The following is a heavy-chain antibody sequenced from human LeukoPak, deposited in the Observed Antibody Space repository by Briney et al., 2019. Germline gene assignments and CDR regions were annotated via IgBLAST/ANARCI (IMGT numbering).Heavy chain of an antibody. D-gene: IGHD3-3*01. CDR3: AKDRVGDDFWSGYYTHDSRYYYYYYMDV. V-gene: IGHV3-33*06. CDR1: GFTFSSYG. J-gene: IGHJ6*03. CDR2: IWYDGSNK. Sequence: GGSLRLSCAASGFTFSSYGMHWVRQAPGKGLEWVAVIWYDGSNKYYADSVKGRFTISRDNSKNTLYLQMNSLRAEDTAVYYCAKDRVGDDFWSGYYTHDSRYYYYYYMDVWGKGTTVTVSS.